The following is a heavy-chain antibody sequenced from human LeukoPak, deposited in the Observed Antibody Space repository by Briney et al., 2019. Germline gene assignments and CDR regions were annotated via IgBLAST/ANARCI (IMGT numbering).Heavy chain of an antibody. Sequence: GESLKISCKGSGYSFTSYWIGWVRQMPGKGLEWMGIIYPGDSDTRYSPSFQGQVTISADKSISTAYLQWSSLKASDTAMYYCARRTSQITIFGVAPYYYMDVWGKGTTVTVSS. CDR2: IYPGDSDT. CDR3: ARRTSQITIFGVAPYYYMDV. CDR1: GYSFTSYW. J-gene: IGHJ6*03. V-gene: IGHV5-51*01. D-gene: IGHD3-3*01.